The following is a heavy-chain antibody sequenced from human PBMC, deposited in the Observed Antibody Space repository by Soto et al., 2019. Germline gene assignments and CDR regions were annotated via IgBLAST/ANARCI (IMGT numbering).Heavy chain of an antibody. V-gene: IGHV4-39*01. CDR2: TYYNGSA. D-gene: IGHD3-22*01. CDR3: ARHFVAVVIKGWGY. CDR1: GGSIDRSNYY. Sequence: SETLSLTCTVSGGSIDRSNYYWDWIRQPPGKGLEWIGTTYYNGSAYYNPSLQSRVTMSVDTSKNQFSLKLISVTAADTAAYYCARHFVAVVIKGWGYWGQGTLVTVS. J-gene: IGHJ4*02.